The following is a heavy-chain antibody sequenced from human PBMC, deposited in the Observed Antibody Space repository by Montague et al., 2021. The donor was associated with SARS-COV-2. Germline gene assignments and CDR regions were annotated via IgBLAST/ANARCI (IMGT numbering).Heavy chain of an antibody. D-gene: IGHD6-13*01. CDR2: VNHSGHT. CDR3: ARDVGWYSSSWFDY. Sequence: SETLSLTCAVYGGSLSGDHWSWIRQPPGKGLEWIGEVNHSGHTNYNVSLKSRVTMSVDTSKSQFSLKVRSVTAADTAVYYCARDVGWYSSSWFDYWGQGTLVTVSS. CDR1: GGSLSGDH. J-gene: IGHJ4*02. V-gene: IGHV4-34*01.